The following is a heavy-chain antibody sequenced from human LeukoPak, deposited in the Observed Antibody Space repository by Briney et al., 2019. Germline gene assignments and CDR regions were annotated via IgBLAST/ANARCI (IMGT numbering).Heavy chain of an antibody. CDR3: AREYGASGDYYFDY. CDR2: INPRGGST. Sequence: ASVKVSCTASGYSFISQYMHWARQAPGQGLEWMGIINPRGGSTSYAQKFKGRVTMTRDTSTSTVYMELSSLRSEDTAVYYCAREYGASGDYYFDYWGQGTLVTVSS. J-gene: IGHJ4*02. V-gene: IGHV1-46*01. D-gene: IGHD4-17*01. CDR1: GYSFISQY.